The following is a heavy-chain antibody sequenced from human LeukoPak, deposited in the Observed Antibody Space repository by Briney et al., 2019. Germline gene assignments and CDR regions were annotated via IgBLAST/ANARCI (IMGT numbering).Heavy chain of an antibody. CDR1: GYTFTSYY. J-gene: IGHJ4*02. D-gene: IGHD6-19*01. CDR3: ARAPHIAVAVDY. V-gene: IGHV1-46*01. CDR2: INPSGGST. Sequence: GASVKVSCKASGYTFTSYYMHWVRQAPGQGLEWMGIINPSGGSTSYAQKFQGRVTMTRDTSTSAVYMELSSLRSEDTAVYYCARAPHIAVAVDYWGQGTLVTVSS.